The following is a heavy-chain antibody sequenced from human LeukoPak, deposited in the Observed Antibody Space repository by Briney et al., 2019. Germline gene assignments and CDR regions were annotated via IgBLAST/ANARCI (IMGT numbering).Heavy chain of an antibody. J-gene: IGHJ4*02. CDR3: AKELIAVAGTFDY. Sequence: AGGSLRLSCAASGFTFSGSAMHWVRQASGKGLEWVGRIRSKANSYATAYAASVKGRFTISRDDSKNTAYLQMNSLRAEDTAVYYCAKELIAVAGTFDYWGQGTLVTVSS. CDR1: GFTFSGSA. V-gene: IGHV3-73*01. D-gene: IGHD6-19*01. CDR2: IRSKANSYAT.